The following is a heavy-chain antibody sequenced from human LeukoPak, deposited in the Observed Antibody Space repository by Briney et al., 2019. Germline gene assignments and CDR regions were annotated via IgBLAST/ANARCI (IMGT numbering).Heavy chain of an antibody. CDR1: GGTFSSYA. J-gene: IGHJ4*02. D-gene: IGHD1-1*01. CDR3: ARGANDVGLSDFDY. Sequence: GASVKVSCKASGGTFSSYAISWVRQAPGQGLEWMGWISAYNGNTNYAQKLQGRVTMTTDTSTSTAYMELRSLRSDDTAVYYCARGANDVGLSDFDYWGQGTLVTVSS. CDR2: ISAYNGNT. V-gene: IGHV1-18*01.